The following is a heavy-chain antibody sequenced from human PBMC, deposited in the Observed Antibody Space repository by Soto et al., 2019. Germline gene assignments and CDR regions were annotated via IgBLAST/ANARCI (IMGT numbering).Heavy chain of an antibody. V-gene: IGHV1-18*01. CDR3: ARDVVEITTGGHDY. J-gene: IGHJ4*02. D-gene: IGHD3-22*01. CDR2: ISAYSGDT. Sequence: QVQLVQSGAEVKKPGASVKVSCKASGYTFSNYGISWVRQAPGQGLEWLGWISAYSGDTNFEQRFQGRVTMTTDTSTSTADKEQRTLTSDDTALYSGARDVVEITTGGHDYWGQGNLVTVSS. CDR1: GYTFSNYG.